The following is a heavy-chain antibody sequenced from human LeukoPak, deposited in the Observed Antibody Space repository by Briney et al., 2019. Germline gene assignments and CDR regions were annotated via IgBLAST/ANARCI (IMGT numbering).Heavy chain of an antibody. CDR3: ARYYYDSSGYYYFDY. D-gene: IGHD3-22*01. J-gene: IGHJ4*02. CDR1: GFTFSSYE. V-gene: IGHV3-48*03. CDR2: ISSSGRTI. Sequence: GGSLRLSCAASGFTFSSYEMNWVRQAPGKGLEWVSYISSSGRTIYYEDSVKGRFSISRDNAKNSLYLQMNSLRAEDTAVYYCARYYYDSSGYYYFDYWGQGTLVTVSS.